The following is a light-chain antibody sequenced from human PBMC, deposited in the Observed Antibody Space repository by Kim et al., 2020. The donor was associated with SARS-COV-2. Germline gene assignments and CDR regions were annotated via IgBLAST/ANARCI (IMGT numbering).Light chain of an antibody. Sequence: SPGERATLSCRASQTVTSNYLAWYQQKPGQAPRLLIYGASSRANGISDRFSGSGSGTDFTLTISRLEPEDFAVYYCQQYGSSPATFGQGTKVDIK. CDR1: QTVTSNY. V-gene: IGKV3-20*01. J-gene: IGKJ1*01. CDR3: QQYGSSPAT. CDR2: GAS.